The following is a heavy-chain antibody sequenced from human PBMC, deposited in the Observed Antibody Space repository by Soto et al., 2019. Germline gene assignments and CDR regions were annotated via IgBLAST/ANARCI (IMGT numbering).Heavy chain of an antibody. J-gene: IGHJ6*03. CDR2: ISGSGST. CDR3: AKVFCSGCGCLHVHYYYYMDV. D-gene: IGHD2-15*01. CDR1: GFTFNNYA. V-gene: IGHV3-23*01. Sequence: QLLESGGGLVQPGGSLRLSCAASGFTFNNYAMTWVRQAPGKGLEWVSTISGSGSTYFADSVKGRFTISRDSSKNTLYLQLNSLRAEDTAVYYCAKVFCSGCGCLHVHYYYYMDVWGKGTKVTVS.